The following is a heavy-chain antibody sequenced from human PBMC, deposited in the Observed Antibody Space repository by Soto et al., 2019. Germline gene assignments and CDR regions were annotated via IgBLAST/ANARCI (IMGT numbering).Heavy chain of an antibody. J-gene: IGHJ5*01. V-gene: IGHV3-30*18. CDR2: ISYDGSNK. CDR1: GFTFSSYG. Sequence: GGSLRLSCAASGFTFSSYGMHWVRQAPGKGLEWVAVISYDGSNKYYADSVKGRFTISRDNSKNTLYLQMNSLRAEDTAVYYCAKDHFYRRSWYSWFDSWGQGTLVTVSS. D-gene: IGHD6-13*01. CDR3: AKDHFYRRSWYSWFDS.